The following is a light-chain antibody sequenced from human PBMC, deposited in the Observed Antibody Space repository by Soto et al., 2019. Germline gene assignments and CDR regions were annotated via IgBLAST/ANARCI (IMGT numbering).Light chain of an antibody. CDR1: SSNIGSNS. Sequence: QSVLTQPPSVSGTPGQRVTISCSGSSSNIGSNSVNWYQQLPGTAPKLLIYSNNQRPSGVPDRFSGSKSGTSASLAISGLQSEDEADYYCAAWDDSRNACWVFGTGTKVTVL. J-gene: IGLJ1*01. CDR3: AAWDDSRNACWV. CDR2: SNN. V-gene: IGLV1-44*01.